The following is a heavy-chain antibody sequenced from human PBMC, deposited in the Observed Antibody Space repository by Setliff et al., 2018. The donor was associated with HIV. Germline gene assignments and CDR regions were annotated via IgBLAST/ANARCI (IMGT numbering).Heavy chain of an antibody. J-gene: IGHJ4*02. Sequence: PSETLSLTCTVSGDSLSSDYYSWTWIRPHPEKGLEWIGYIYYSGSTLYNPSLRSRLSMSVDTSKNQFSLELSSVTAADTAVYFCARDFLRSGYFCSWGQGKLVTVSS. CDR3: ARDFLRSGYFCS. CDR1: GDSLSSDYYS. D-gene: IGHD4-17*01. V-gene: IGHV4-31*03. CDR2: IYYSGST.